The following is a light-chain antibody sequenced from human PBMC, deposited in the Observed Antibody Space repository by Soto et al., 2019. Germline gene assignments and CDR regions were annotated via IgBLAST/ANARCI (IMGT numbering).Light chain of an antibody. V-gene: IGLV2-8*01. Sequence: QSVLAQPPPASGSPGQSVTISCTGTSSDVGGHNYASWYQQHPGKAPKLMIYAVTQRPSGVPDRFSGSKSGNTASLTVSGLQAEDEADYYCCSYAGNNSVFGTGTKVTVL. CDR1: SSDVGGHNY. CDR3: CSYAGNNSV. CDR2: AVT. J-gene: IGLJ1*01.